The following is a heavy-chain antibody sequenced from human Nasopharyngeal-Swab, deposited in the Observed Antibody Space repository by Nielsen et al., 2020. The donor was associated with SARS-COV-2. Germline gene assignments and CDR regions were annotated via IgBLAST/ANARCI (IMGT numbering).Heavy chain of an antibody. CDR3: AKDWDIDYVWGSYRYHPLFDY. V-gene: IGHV3-48*04. CDR2: ISSSSSTI. Sequence: VRQMPGKGLEWVSYISSSSSTIYYADSVKGRFTISRDNAKNSLYLQMNSLRAEDTAVYYCAKDWDIDYVWGSYRYHPLFDYWGQGTLVTVSS. D-gene: IGHD3-16*02. J-gene: IGHJ4*02.